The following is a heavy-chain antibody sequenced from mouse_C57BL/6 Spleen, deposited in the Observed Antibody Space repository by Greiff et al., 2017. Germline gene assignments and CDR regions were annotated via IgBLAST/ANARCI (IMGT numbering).Heavy chain of an antibody. V-gene: IGHV1-61*01. Sequence: VQLQQPGAELVRPGSSVKLSCKASGYTFTSYWMDWVKQRPGQGLEWIGNIYPSDSETHYNQKFKDKATLTVDKSSSTAYMQLSSLTSEDSAVYYCARADGSSFDFDYWGQGTTLTVSS. D-gene: IGHD1-1*01. J-gene: IGHJ2*01. CDR3: ARADGSSFDFDY. CDR1: GYTFTSYW. CDR2: IYPSDSET.